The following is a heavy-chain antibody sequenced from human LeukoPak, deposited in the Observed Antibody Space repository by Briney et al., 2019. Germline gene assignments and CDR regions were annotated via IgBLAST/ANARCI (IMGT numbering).Heavy chain of an antibody. D-gene: IGHD1-26*01. CDR1: GYSISSGYY. V-gene: IGHV4-38-2*02. CDR3: ARDPVSVGATTDY. J-gene: IGHJ4*02. CDR2: IYHSGRT. Sequence: SETLSLTCTVSGYSISSGYYWGWIRQPPGKGLEWIGSIYHSGRTYYNPSLKSRVTISVDTSKNQFSLKLSSVTAADTAVYYCARDPVSVGATTDYWGQGTLVTVSS.